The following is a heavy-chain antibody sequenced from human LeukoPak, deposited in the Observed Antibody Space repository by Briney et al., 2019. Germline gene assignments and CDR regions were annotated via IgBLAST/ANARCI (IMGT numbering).Heavy chain of an antibody. J-gene: IGHJ2*01. Sequence: ASVKVSCKASGYTFTSYYLHWGRQAPGQGLEWMGIINPSGGSTSYAQKFQGRVTMTRDTSTSTVYMELSSLRSEDTAVYYCAIDGRSYDSSGYPLYWYFDHWGRGTLVTVSS. CDR3: AIDGRSYDSSGYPLYWYFDH. CDR2: INPSGGST. V-gene: IGHV1-46*01. D-gene: IGHD3-22*01. CDR1: GYTFTSYY.